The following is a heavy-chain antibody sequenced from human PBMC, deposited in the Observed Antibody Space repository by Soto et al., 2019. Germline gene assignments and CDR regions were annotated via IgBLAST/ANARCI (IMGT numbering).Heavy chain of an antibody. CDR1: GSSISSSSYY. CDR2: IYYSGST. V-gene: IGHV4-39*01. D-gene: IGHD3-22*01. CDR3: ARLAKGAYYYDSSGTDHAFDI. J-gene: IGHJ3*02. Sequence: SETLSLTSTVSGSSISSSSYYWGWIRQPPGKGLEWIGSIYYSGSTYYNPSLKSRVTISVDTSKNQFSLKLSSVTAADTAVYYCARLAKGAYYYDSSGTDHAFDIWGQGTMVTVSS.